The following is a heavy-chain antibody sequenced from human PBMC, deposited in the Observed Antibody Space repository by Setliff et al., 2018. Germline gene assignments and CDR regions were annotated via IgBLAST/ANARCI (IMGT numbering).Heavy chain of an antibody. V-gene: IGHV4-59*08. D-gene: IGHD3-22*01. CDR1: GGSFSNYY. Sequence: SETLSLTCVVYGGSFSNYYWSWIRQPPGKGLEWIGYIHYSGSTNYNPSLKSRVTMSGDTSKNQFSLKLSSVTAADTAVYYCGRSYYDSSGYSLMLFDIWGQGTKVTVSS. J-gene: IGHJ3*02. CDR2: IHYSGST. CDR3: GRSYYDSSGYSLMLFDI.